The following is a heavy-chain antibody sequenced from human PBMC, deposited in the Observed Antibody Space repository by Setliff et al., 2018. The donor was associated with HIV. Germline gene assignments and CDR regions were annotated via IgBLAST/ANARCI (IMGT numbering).Heavy chain of an antibody. CDR1: GFTFSNSD. CDR3: AKDGYSDYLNSYFDY. CDR2: ISGAGATT. D-gene: IGHD4-17*01. J-gene: IGHJ4*02. Sequence: GGSLRLSCAASGFTFSNSDMNWGRQAPGKGLEWVAGISGAGATTYYADSVKGRFTISRDNYKDTLYLQMNSLRAEDTAVYYCAKDGYSDYLNSYFDYWGQGTLVTVSS. V-gene: IGHV3-23*01.